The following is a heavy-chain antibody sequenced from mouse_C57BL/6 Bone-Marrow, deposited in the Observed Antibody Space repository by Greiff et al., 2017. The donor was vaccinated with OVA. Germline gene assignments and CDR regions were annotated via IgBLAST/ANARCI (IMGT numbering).Heavy chain of an antibody. Sequence: VMLVESGPELVKPGASVKISCKASGYAFSSSWMNWVKQRPGKGLEWIGRIYPGDGDTNYNGKFKGKATLTADKSSSTAYMQLSSLTSEDSAVYFCARSVYSNYGYYAMDYWGQGTSVTVSS. J-gene: IGHJ4*01. V-gene: IGHV1-82*01. CDR1: GYAFSSSW. CDR3: ARSVYSNYGYYAMDY. CDR2: IYPGDGDT. D-gene: IGHD2-5*01.